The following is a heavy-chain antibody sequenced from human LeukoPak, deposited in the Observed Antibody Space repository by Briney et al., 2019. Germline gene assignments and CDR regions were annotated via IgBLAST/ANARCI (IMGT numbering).Heavy chain of an antibody. V-gene: IGHV1-69*01. J-gene: IGHJ4*02. D-gene: IGHD3-22*01. CDR1: GGTFSSYA. CDR2: IIPIFGTA. CDR3: ARERGLYYDSSVFDY. Sequence: GASVTVSCKASGGTFSSYAISWVRQAPGQGLEWMGGIIPIFGTANYAQKFQGRVTITADESTSTAYMELSSLRSEDTAVYYCARERGLYYDSSVFDYWGQGTLVTVSS.